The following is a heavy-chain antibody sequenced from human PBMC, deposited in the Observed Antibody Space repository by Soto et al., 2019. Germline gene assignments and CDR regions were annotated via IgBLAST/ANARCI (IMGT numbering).Heavy chain of an antibody. Sequence: QDRLVQSGVEVKKPGASVRVSCKASGYSFTNYGFPWVRQAPGQGFEWMGGISAYNGNTNYAQKFQGRVTLTTDASTSTAYLELRSLRSDDTAVYYCARDRGVAPPVAGNTHYYYYMDVWGKGTTVTVSS. CDR2: ISAYNGNT. CDR3: ARDRGVAPPVAGNTHYYYYMDV. CDR1: GYSFTNYG. D-gene: IGHD6-19*01. J-gene: IGHJ6*03. V-gene: IGHV1-18*01.